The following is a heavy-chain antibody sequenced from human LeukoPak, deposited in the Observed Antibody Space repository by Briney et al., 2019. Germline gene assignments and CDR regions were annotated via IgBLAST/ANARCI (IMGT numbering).Heavy chain of an antibody. CDR3: ARARRVNWGSFYYYYMDV. V-gene: IGHV4-34*01. D-gene: IGHD7-27*01. CDR2: INHSGST. CDR1: GGSFSGYY. Sequence: SETLSLTCAVYGGSFSGYYWSWIRQPPGKGLEWIGEINHSGSTNYNPSLKSRVTISVDTSKNQFSLKLSSVTAADTAVYYCARARRVNWGSFYYYYMDVWGKGTTVTVSS. J-gene: IGHJ6*03.